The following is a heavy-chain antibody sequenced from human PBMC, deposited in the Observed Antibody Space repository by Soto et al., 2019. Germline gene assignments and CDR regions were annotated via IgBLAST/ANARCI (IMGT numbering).Heavy chain of an antibody. CDR3: AKDGATVGTPDAFDI. J-gene: IGHJ3*02. CDR2: ISPSGDST. D-gene: IGHD6-13*01. V-gene: IGHV3-23*01. Sequence: GSLRLSCATSGFTFNMYTMGWVRQAPGRGLEWVSAISPSGDSTYYADSVKGRFTISRDNSKNTLYLQLNSLRAEDTAVYYCAKDGATVGTPDAFDIWGQGT. CDR1: GFTFNMYT.